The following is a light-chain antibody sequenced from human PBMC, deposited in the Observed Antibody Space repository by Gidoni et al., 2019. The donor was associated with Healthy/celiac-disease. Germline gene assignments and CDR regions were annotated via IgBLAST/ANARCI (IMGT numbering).Light chain of an antibody. CDR2: GAS. CDR1: QSVSSN. J-gene: IGKJ4*01. V-gene: IGKV3-15*01. Sequence: EIVMTQSPATLSVSPGERATLSCRASQSVSSNLAWYQQKPGQAPRLLIYGASTRATGIPARFSGSGSGTEFTLTISGLQSEDFAVYYCQQYNNWPPASFGGXTKVEIK. CDR3: QQYNNWPPAS.